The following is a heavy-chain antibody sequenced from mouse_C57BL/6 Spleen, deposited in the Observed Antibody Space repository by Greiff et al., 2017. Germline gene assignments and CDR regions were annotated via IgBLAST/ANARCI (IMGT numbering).Heavy chain of an antibody. CDR1: GFTFSDYG. D-gene: IGHD3-2*02. CDR3: ARERQLSFDD. V-gene: IGHV5-17*01. J-gene: IGHJ2*01. CDR2: ISSCSSTI. Sequence: EVQGVESGGGLVKPGGSLKLSCAASGFTFSDYGMHWVRQAPEKGLEWVAYISSCSSTIYYADTVKGRFTISRDHAKNTLFLQMTSLRSEDTAMYYCARERQLSFDDWGKGTTLTVSS.